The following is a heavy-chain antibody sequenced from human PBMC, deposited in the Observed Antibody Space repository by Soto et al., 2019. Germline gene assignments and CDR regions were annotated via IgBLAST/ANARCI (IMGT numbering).Heavy chain of an antibody. D-gene: IGHD6-6*01. CDR3: ATYPRPTEYSFNWFDP. CDR1: GFTFSSYA. V-gene: IGHV3-23*01. CDR2: ISGSGGSK. J-gene: IGHJ5*02. Sequence: PGGSLRLSCAASGFTFSSYAMSWVRQAPGKGLEWVSAISGSGGSKNYADSVKGRFTISRDNAKNTLYLQMNSLRAEDTAVYYCATYPRPTEYSFNWFDPWGQGTLVTVSS.